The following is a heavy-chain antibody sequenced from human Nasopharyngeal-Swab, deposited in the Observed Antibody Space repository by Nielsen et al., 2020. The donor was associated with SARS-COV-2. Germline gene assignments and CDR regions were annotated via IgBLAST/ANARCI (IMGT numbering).Heavy chain of an antibody. CDR1: GFPFSDYY. J-gene: IGHJ4*02. V-gene: IGHV3-11*06. Sequence: GESLKISCTASGFPFSDYYMSWVRQAPGKGLEWVSYIHSVSSFTDYADSVKGRFTISRDNDKNTLYLQMNSLRAEDTAVYYCARGRYNPYWGQGTLVTVPS. CDR3: ARGRYNPY. CDR2: IHSVSSFT. D-gene: IGHD1-14*01.